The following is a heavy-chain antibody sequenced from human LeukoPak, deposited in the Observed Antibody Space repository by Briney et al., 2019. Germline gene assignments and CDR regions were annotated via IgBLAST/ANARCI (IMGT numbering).Heavy chain of an antibody. CDR1: GGSISSYY. J-gene: IGHJ6*04. CDR2: IYYSGST. D-gene: IGHD4-11*01. CDR3: ARGLSFYSKAMDV. V-gene: IGHV4-59*12. Sequence: SETLSLTCTVSGGSISSYYWSWIRQPPGKGLEWIGYIYYSGSTNYNPSLKSRVTISVDTSKNQFSLKLSSVTAADMAVYYCARGLSFYSKAMDVWGKGTTVTVSS.